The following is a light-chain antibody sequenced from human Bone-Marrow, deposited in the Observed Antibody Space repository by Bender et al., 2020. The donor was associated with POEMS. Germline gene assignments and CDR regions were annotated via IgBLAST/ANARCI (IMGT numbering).Light chain of an antibody. CDR3: LTWAIGFLYV. V-gene: IGLV3-1*01. Sequence: SYGLTQPPSVSVSPGHTANITCSGDQLGDQYASWYQLKPGQSPVLVIYEDNKRPSGIPERFSGSNSGTDRYLTISSLQSGDEADYYCLTWAIGFLYVFGPGTKVTVL. CDR1: QLGDQY. J-gene: IGLJ1*01. CDR2: EDN.